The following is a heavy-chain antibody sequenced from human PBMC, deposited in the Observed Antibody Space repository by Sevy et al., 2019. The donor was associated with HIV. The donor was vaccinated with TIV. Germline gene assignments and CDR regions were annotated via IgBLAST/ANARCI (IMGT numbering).Heavy chain of an antibody. J-gene: IGHJ4*02. CDR1: GYTLTELS. Sequence: ASVKVSCKVSGYTLTELSMHWVRQAPGKGLEWMGGFDPEDGETIYAQKFQGRANMTEHTSKDTAYIELSSLRSEDTAVYYCASTGGYDSSGYYHSFDYWGQGTLVTVSS. D-gene: IGHD3-22*01. CDR3: ASTGGYDSSGYYHSFDY. V-gene: IGHV1-24*01. CDR2: FDPEDGET.